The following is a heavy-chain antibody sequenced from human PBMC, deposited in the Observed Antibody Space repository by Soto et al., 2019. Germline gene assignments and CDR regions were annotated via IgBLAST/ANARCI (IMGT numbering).Heavy chain of an antibody. CDR3: ARSRTTVTPSGFQH. V-gene: IGHV4-4*02. D-gene: IGHD4-17*01. CDR2: IYHSGST. J-gene: IGHJ1*01. CDR1: GGSISSSDW. Sequence: PSETLSLTCAVSGGSISSSDWWSWVRQPPGKGLEWIGEIYHSGSTNYNPSLKSRVTISVDTSKNQFSLKLSSVTAADTAVYYCARSRTTVTPSGFQHWGQGTLVTVSS.